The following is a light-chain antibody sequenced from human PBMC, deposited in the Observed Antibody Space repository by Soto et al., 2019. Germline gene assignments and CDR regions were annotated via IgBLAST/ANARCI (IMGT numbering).Light chain of an antibody. J-gene: IGLJ2*01. CDR2: DVS. Sequence: QSALTQPRSVSGSPGQSVTISCTGTSSDVGGYNYVSWYQQHPGKAPKLMIYDVSKRPSGVPDRFSGSKSGNTASLTISGLQAEDEADYYCCSYAARVVFGGGTKLTVL. CDR1: SSDVGGYNY. CDR3: CSYAARVV. V-gene: IGLV2-11*01.